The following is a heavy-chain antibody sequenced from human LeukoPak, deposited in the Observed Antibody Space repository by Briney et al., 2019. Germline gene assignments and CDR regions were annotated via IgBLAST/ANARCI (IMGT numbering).Heavy chain of an antibody. CDR1: GYTFTSYW. D-gene: IGHD6-25*01. Sequence: GESLRISCRGSGYTFTSYWIGWVRQMPGKGLEWMGIIYPGDSDTRYSPSFQGQVTISADKSISTAYLQWSSLQASDTAIYYCARHSYISANATYAGFDYWGQGTLVTVSS. CDR3: ARHSYISANATYAGFDY. J-gene: IGHJ4*02. V-gene: IGHV5-51*01. CDR2: IYPGDSDT.